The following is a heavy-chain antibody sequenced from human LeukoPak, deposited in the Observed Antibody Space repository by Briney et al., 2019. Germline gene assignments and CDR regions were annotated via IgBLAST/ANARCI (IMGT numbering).Heavy chain of an antibody. J-gene: IGHJ4*02. CDR3: ANGWSPDY. D-gene: IGHD2-15*01. V-gene: IGHV3-48*01. Sequence: GGSLRLSCAASGFTFSSYSMNWVRQAPGKGLEWVSYISSRSSNIYYADSVKGRFTISRDNSKNTLYLQMNSLRAEDTAVYHCANGWSPDYWGRGTLVTVSS. CDR1: GFTFSSYS. CDR2: ISSRSSNI.